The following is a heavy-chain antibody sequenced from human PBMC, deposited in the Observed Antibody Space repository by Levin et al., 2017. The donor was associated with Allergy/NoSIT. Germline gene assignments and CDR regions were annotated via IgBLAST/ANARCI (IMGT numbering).Heavy chain of an antibody. CDR3: AKDVYGSGWYPNGNDAYEM. V-gene: IGHV3-30*18. CDR2: ISSDGRKK. J-gene: IGHJ3*02. CDR1: GFTFSSYG. D-gene: IGHD6-19*01. Sequence: GESLKISCAASGFTFSSYGMHWVRQAPGKGLEWVAVISSDGRKKFYADSVKGRFTISRDNSKNTLDLQMNSLRAEDTAVYYCAKDVYGSGWYPNGNDAYEMWGQGTKVSVSS.